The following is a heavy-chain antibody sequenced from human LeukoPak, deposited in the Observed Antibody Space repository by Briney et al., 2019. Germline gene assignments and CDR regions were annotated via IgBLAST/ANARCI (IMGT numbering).Heavy chain of an antibody. Sequence: GESLKISCQGSGYSFTSYWIGWVRQVPGKGLEWMGIIYPDDSDTRYSPSFQGHVTISPDKSISTAYLQWSSLKASDTAMYYCARIWFGDPGDAFDIWGQGTMVTVSS. CDR1: GYSFTSYW. V-gene: IGHV5-51*01. CDR3: ARIWFGDPGDAFDI. D-gene: IGHD3-10*01. J-gene: IGHJ3*02. CDR2: IYPDDSDT.